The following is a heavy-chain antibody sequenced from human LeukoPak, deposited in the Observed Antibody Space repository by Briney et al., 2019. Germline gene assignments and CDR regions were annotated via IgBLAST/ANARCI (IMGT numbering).Heavy chain of an antibody. Sequence: ASVKVSCKASGYTFTGYYMHWVRQAPGQGLEWMGWINPNSGGTNYAQKFQGRVTMTRDTSISTAYLQWSSLKASDTAMYYCAGYRFRDCGGDCYPWGQGTLVTVSS. CDR2: INPNSGGT. CDR1: GYTFTGYY. V-gene: IGHV1-2*02. D-gene: IGHD2-21*02. J-gene: IGHJ5*02. CDR3: AGYRFRDCGGDCYP.